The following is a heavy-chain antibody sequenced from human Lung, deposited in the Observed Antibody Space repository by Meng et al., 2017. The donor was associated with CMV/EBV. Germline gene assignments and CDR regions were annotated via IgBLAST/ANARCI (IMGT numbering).Heavy chain of an antibody. CDR3: ARGKQDAWELLAY. CDR2: IDDSGST. J-gene: IGHJ4*02. Sequence: QVQLQESGPGLVTPSGTLSLTCDVSGVSSSSNIRWTWVRQPPGKGLEWIGDIDDSGSTNYNPSLNSRISISLDKSKNHFSLKVNSVTAADTAVYYCARGKQDAWELLAYWGQGALVTVSS. V-gene: IGHV4-4*02. CDR1: GVSSSSNIR. D-gene: IGHD1-26*01.